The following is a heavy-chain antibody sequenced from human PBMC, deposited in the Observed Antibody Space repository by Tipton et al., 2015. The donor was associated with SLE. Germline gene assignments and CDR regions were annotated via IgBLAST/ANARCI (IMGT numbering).Heavy chain of an antibody. V-gene: IGHV4-59*02. CDR3: ARGREWNWSPYYMDV. CDR1: GDSVKSRY. Sequence: TLSLTCTVSGDSVKSRYWIWVRQPAGRGPEWLAYRFHDGNINYNPSLKTRLTMSVDTSRDQFSLTLNSVTAADTGIYYCARGREWNWSPYYMDVWGKGTTVTVSS. J-gene: IGHJ6*03. D-gene: IGHD1-1*01. CDR2: RFHDGNI.